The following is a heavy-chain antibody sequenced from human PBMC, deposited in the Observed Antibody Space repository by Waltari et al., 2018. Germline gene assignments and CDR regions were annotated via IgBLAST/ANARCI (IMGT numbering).Heavy chain of an antibody. J-gene: IGHJ4*02. CDR1: GFTFSSYW. D-gene: IGHD6-19*01. CDR3: ARERKAVAGMALDY. Sequence: EVQLVESGGGLVQPGGSLRLSCAASGFTFSSYWMSWVRQAPGKGLEWVANIKQDGSEKYYVDSVKGRFTISRDNAKNSLYLQMNSLRAEDTAVYYCARERKAVAGMALDYWGQGTLVTVSS. V-gene: IGHV3-7*01. CDR2: IKQDGSEK.